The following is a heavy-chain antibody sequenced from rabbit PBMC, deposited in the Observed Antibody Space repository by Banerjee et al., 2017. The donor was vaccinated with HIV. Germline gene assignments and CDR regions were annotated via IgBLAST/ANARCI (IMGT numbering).Heavy chain of an antibody. CDR1: GFSFTNNYY. CDR3: ARGVTMTMVTFNL. CDR2: IDPVFGNT. Sequence: QSLEESGGDLVKPGASLTLTCTAAGFSFTNNYYMCWVRQAPGKGLEWIGYIDPVFGNTYYASWVNGRFTISSHNAQNTLYLQLNSLTAADTATYFCARGVTMTMVTFNLWGQGTLVTVS. V-gene: IGHV1S40*01. D-gene: IGHD2-1*01. J-gene: IGHJ4*01.